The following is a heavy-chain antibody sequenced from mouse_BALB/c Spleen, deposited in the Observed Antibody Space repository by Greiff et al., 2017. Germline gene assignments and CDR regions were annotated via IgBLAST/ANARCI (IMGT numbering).Heavy chain of an antibody. Sequence: EVKLVESGGGLVQPGGSLRLSCATSGFTFTDYYMSWVRQPPGKELEWLGFIRNKANGYTTEYSASVKGRFTISRDNSQSILYLQMNTLRAEDSATYYCARDYYGSYFDYWGQGTTLTVSS. CDR1: GFTFTDYY. CDR2: IRNKANGYTT. V-gene: IGHV7-3*02. J-gene: IGHJ2*01. D-gene: IGHD1-1*01. CDR3: ARDYYGSYFDY.